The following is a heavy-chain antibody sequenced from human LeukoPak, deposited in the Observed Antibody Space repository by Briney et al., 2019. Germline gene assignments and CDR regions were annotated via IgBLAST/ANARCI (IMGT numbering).Heavy chain of an antibody. CDR1: GGSISSGSYY. D-gene: IGHD3-16*01. CDR2: IYTSGST. J-gene: IGHJ4*02. CDR3: ARDLEGGLDY. V-gene: IGHV4-61*02. Sequence: LRLSCTVSGGSISSGSYYWSWIRQPAGKGLEWIGRIYTSGSTNYNPSLKSRVTISVDTSKNQFSLKLSSVTAADTAVYYCARDLEGGLDYWGQGTLVTVSS.